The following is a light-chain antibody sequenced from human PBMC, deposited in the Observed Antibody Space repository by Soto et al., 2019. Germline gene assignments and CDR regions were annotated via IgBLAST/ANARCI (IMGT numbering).Light chain of an antibody. CDR1: QSISSS. Sequence: DIQMTQSPSSLSASVGDRVTITCRASQSISSSLAWYQQRPGKAPKLLIFAASSLQSGVPSRFSGSRSGPDFTLTISSLQPEDFATYYCQQSYSSPPTFGQGTKVDIK. J-gene: IGKJ1*01. CDR3: QQSYSSPPT. V-gene: IGKV1-39*01. CDR2: AAS.